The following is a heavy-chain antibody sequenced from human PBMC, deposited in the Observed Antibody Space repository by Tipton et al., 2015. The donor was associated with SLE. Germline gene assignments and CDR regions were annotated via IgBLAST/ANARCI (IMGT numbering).Heavy chain of an antibody. D-gene: IGHD3-22*01. Sequence: TLSLTCAVYGGSFSGYYWSWIRQPPGKGLEWIGEINHSGSTNYNPSLKSRVTISVDTSKNQFSLKLSSVTAADTAVYYCARGFRPDSSGKRGWFDPWGQGTLVTVSS. J-gene: IGHJ5*02. CDR1: GGSFSGYY. CDR2: INHSGST. CDR3: ARGFRPDSSGKRGWFDP. V-gene: IGHV4-34*01.